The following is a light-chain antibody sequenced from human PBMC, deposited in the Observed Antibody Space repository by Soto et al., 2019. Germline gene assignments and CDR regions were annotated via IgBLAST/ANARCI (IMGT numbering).Light chain of an antibody. CDR1: SSDVGGYNY. CDR3: SSHAGSINVV. Sequence: QSVLTQPPSASGSPGQSVTISCTGTSSDVGGYNYVSWYQQHPGKAPKLMIYEVYKRPSGVPDRFSGSKSGNTASLTVSGLQAEDEADYYCSSHAGSINVVFGGGTQLTVL. J-gene: IGLJ2*01. CDR2: EVY. V-gene: IGLV2-8*01.